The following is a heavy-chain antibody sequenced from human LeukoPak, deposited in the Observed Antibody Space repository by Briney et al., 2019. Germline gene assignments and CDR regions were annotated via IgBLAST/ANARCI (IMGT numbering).Heavy chain of an antibody. CDR2: INENGDIA. Sequence: PGGSLRLSCAASGYTFDYYAMHWVRQGPGKSLEWVSLINENGDIAYYGDSVRGRFTVSRDNAKNSLYLQMNSLTTEDTAVYYCAKARWEPNFDYWGQGTLVTVSS. CDR3: AKARWEPNFDY. CDR1: GYTFDYYA. V-gene: IGHV3-43*02. J-gene: IGHJ4*02. D-gene: IGHD1-26*01.